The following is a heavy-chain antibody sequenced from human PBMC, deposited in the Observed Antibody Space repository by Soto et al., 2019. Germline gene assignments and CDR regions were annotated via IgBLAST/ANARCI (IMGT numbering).Heavy chain of an antibody. CDR3: ARYCSGGSCKARYAFDI. V-gene: IGHV1-2*02. CDR1: GYTFTGYY. Sequence: SVKVSCKASGYTFTGYYMHWVREAPVQGLEWMGWINPNSGGTNYAQKFQGRVTMTRDTSISTAYMELSRLRSDDTAVYYCARYCSGGSCKARYAFDIWGQGTMVTVSS. D-gene: IGHD2-15*01. CDR2: INPNSGGT. J-gene: IGHJ3*02.